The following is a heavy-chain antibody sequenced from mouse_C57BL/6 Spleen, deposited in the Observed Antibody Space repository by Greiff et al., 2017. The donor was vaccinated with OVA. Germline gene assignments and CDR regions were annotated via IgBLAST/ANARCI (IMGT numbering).Heavy chain of an antibody. V-gene: IGHV6-3*01. D-gene: IGHD2-4*01. CDR3: TIYYDYVLAY. CDR1: GFTFSNYW. CDR2: IRLKSDNYAT. Sequence: EVQLQQSGGGLVQPGGSMKLSCVASGFTFSNYWMNWVRQSPEKGLEWVAQIRLKSDNYATHYAESVKGRFTISRDDSKSSVYLQMNNLRAEDTGIYYCTIYYDYVLAYWGQGTLVTVSA. J-gene: IGHJ3*01.